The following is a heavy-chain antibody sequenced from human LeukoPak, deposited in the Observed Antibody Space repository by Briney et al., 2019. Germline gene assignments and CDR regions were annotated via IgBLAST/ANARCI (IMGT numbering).Heavy chain of an antibody. CDR3: ASSTGSSGWYFDY. V-gene: IGHV4-59*08. Sequence: SETLSLTCTVSGGSISSYYWSWIRQPPGKGLEWIGYIYYSGSTNYNPSLKSRVTISVDTSKNQFSLKLSSVTAADTAVYYCASSTGSSGWYFDYWGPGTLVTVSS. J-gene: IGHJ4*02. CDR2: IYYSGST. D-gene: IGHD6-19*01. CDR1: GGSISSYY.